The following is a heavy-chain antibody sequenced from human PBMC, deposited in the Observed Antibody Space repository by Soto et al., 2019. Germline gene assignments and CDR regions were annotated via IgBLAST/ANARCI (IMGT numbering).Heavy chain of an antibody. V-gene: IGHV3-30*03. CDR1: GFTFSNYG. CDR3: EDAGWDLPY. Sequence: QVQLVESGGGVVQPGRSLRLSCAASGFTFSNYGMHWVRQAPGKGLEWVAVISYDGSNEDYADSVKGRFTISRDNSKNALYLQKNSPRAEDAAAYYYEDAGWDLPYWGQGTLVAVSS. D-gene: IGHD2-15*01. CDR2: ISYDGSNE. J-gene: IGHJ4*02.